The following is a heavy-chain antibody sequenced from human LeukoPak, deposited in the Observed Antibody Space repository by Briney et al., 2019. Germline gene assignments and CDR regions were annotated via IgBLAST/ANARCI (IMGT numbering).Heavy chain of an antibody. CDR2: ISYDGSNK. V-gene: IGHV3-30*03. J-gene: IGHJ6*02. Sequence: GGSLRLSCAASGFTFSSYGMHWVRQAPGKGLEWVAVISYDGSNKYYADSVKGRFTISRDNSKNTLYLQMNSLRAEDTAVYYCASDGDLPYSDYYYGMDVWGQGTTVTISS. CDR1: GFTFSSYG. D-gene: IGHD4-17*01. CDR3: ASDGDLPYSDYYYGMDV.